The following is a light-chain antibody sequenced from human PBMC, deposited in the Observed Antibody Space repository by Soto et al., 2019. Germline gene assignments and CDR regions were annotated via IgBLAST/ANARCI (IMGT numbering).Light chain of an antibody. J-gene: IGKJ1*01. V-gene: IGKV1-5*03. CDR2: KAS. CDR3: QQFYRYPWT. CDR1: QSVDTC. Sequence: DIQMTQSPSTLSASVGDRVTITCRASQSVDTCLAWYQQKPGKAPPLLIYKASSLETGVPSRFSGSGSVTEFTLTISSLQPDDFATYYCQQFYRYPWTFGQGNKVEIK.